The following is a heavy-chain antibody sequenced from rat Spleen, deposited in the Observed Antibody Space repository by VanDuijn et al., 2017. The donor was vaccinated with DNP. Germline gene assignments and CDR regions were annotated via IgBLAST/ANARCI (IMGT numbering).Heavy chain of an antibody. CDR3: ARWNSGHFDF. J-gene: IGHJ2*01. V-gene: IGHV5-31*01. D-gene: IGHD4-3*01. Sequence: EVQLVESGGDLVQPGRSLTLSCVASGFTFNNYWMAWIRQVPGKGLEWVASITRSGGSPFYPDSVKDRFTISRDNAKSTLYLQMNSLRSEDMATYYCARWNSGHFDFWGQGVMVPVSS. CDR2: ITRSGGSP. CDR1: GFTFNNYW.